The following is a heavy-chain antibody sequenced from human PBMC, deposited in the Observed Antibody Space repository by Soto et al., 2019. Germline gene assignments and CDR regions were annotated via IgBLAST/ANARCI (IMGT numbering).Heavy chain of an antibody. CDR3: AKDRAYSDYENVFDI. CDR2: ISWNGGNI. Sequence: EVPLVESGGGLVQPGRSLRLFCAASGFTFDDYAMHWVRQAPGKGLEWVSSISWNGGNIGYADSVKGRFTISRDNAXXSLYVQMNSLRGDDTALYYCAKDRAYSDYENVFDIWGQGTMVTVS. V-gene: IGHV3-9*01. J-gene: IGHJ3*02. CDR1: GFTFDDYA. D-gene: IGHD4-17*01.